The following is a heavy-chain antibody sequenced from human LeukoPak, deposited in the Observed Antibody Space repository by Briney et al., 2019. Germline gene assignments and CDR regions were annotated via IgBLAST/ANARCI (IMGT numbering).Heavy chain of an antibody. CDR1: GESFSGYY. V-gene: IGHV4-34*01. CDR2: INHSGST. Sequence: SETLSLTCAVYGESFSGYYWSWIRQPPGKGLEWIGEINHSGSTNYNPSLKSRVTMSVDTSKNQFSLKLSSVTAADTAVYYCARNPVGAAAGLYYYYYYYMDVWGKGTTVTISS. CDR3: ARNPVGAAAGLYYYYYYYMDV. J-gene: IGHJ6*03. D-gene: IGHD6-13*01.